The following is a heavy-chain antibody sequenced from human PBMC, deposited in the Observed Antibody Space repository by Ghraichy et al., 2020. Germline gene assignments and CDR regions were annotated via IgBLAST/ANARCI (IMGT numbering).Heavy chain of an antibody. D-gene: IGHD6-19*01. CDR2: IKQDGSEK. V-gene: IGHV3-7*01. CDR3: VRSNGWCHTN. CDR1: GFTFNNYW. J-gene: IGHJ4*02. Sequence: GGSLRLSCVVSGFTFNNYWMNWVRQAPGKGLEWVAIIKQDGSEKYYLDSVKGRFTISRDNAKNSMYLQMDSLRAEDTAVYYCVRSNGWCHTNWGQGTLVTVSS.